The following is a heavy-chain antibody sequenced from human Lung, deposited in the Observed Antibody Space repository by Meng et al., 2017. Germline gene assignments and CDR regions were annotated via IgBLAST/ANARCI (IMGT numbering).Heavy chain of an antibody. CDR3: ARGQKGYFDL. Sequence: QKWCTRVVKPAQPLAHSGTVSGGSISSSNHNWSWIRQPPGKDLEWSWHIYNSWSTYYNPPIKSRITISVDTSKNQFSLKLSSVTAEDTAIYYCARGQKGYFDLWGRGTLVTVSS. V-gene: IGHV4-30-4*01. CDR1: GGSISSSNHN. CDR2: IYNSWST. J-gene: IGHJ2*01.